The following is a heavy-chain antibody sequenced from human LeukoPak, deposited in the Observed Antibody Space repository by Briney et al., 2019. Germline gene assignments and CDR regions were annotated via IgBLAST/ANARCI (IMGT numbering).Heavy chain of an antibody. J-gene: IGHJ6*02. V-gene: IGHV4-4*07. D-gene: IGHD6-13*01. CDR1: GGSISSYY. CDR2: IYTSGST. CDR3: AREAYSSSPPDYYYYYGMDV. Sequence: SETLSLTCTVSGGSISSYYWSWIRQPAGKGLEWIGRIYTSGSTNYNPSLKSRVTMSVDTSKNQFSLKLSSVTAADTAVYYCAREAYSSSPPDYYYYYGMDVWGHGTTVTVSS.